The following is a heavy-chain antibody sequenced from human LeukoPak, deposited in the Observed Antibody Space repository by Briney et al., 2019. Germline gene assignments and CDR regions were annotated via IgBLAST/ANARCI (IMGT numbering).Heavy chain of an antibody. D-gene: IGHD3-22*01. CDR3: AAPTYYDSTVGDY. Sequence: ASVKVSCKVSGYTLTELSMHWVRQSPGKGLEWMGGFDPEDGETIYAQKFQGRVTMTEDTSTDTAYMELSSLRSEDTAVYYCAAPTYYDSTVGDYWGQGTLVTVS. CDR1: GYTLTELS. J-gene: IGHJ4*02. V-gene: IGHV1-24*01. CDR2: FDPEDGET.